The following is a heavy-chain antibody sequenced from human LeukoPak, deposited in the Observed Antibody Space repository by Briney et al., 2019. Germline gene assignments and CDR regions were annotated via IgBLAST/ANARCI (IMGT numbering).Heavy chain of an antibody. V-gene: IGHV4-30-4*01. J-gene: IGHJ5*02. CDR2: VYYSGRT. D-gene: IGHD2-15*01. CDR3: ARAPVGYCSDNRCYRRFDR. CDR1: GGSINGGDYY. Sequence: SQTLSLTCTVSGGSINGGDYYWAWLRQPPGKGLEWLGYVYYSGRTSYNPSLRSRVTISVDTSKNQFSLKLSSVSAADTAVYFCARAPVGYCSDNRCYRRFDRWGQGTLVTVSS.